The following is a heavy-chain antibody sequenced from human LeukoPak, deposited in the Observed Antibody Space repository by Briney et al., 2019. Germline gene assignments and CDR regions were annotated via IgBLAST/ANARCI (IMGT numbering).Heavy chain of an antibody. Sequence: PSETLSLTCTVSGGSITNYYWSWIRQPPGKGLEWLGYIYYTGATKYNPSLESRVTISVDTSKSQFSLQLSSVTAADTAVYYCARGGDIVVVPAAGKSAWFDPWGQGTLVTVSS. CDR1: GGSITNYY. J-gene: IGHJ5*02. V-gene: IGHV4-59*01. D-gene: IGHD2-2*01. CDR2: IYYTGAT. CDR3: ARGGDIVVVPAAGKSAWFDP.